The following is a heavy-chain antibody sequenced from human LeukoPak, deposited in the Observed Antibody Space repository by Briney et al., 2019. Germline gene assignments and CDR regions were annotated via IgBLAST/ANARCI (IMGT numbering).Heavy chain of an antibody. Sequence: GGSLRLSCAASGFIFSTYAMNWVRQAPGRGLEWVSGISAGGDNAHYADSVKGRFTISRDNSKNTLHLQMNSLSAEDTAVYYCAKDTRAGGWGQGTLVTVSS. J-gene: IGHJ4*02. D-gene: IGHD1-26*01. V-gene: IGHV3-23*01. CDR3: AKDTRAGG. CDR2: ISAGGDNA. CDR1: GFIFSTYA.